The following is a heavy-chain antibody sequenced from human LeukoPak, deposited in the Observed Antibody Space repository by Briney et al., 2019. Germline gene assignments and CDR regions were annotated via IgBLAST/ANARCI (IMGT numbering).Heavy chain of an antibody. CDR1: GFTVSSNY. D-gene: IGHD3/OR15-3a*01. CDR2: LYGAGAT. Sequence: GGSLRLSCAASGFTVSSNYMSWVRKAPGKGLEWGSVLYGAGATYYADSVKGRFIISRHNSNNTLYLQMNSLRAEDTAVYYCARGGAPTFWTGFMDVWGLGTTVTVSS. J-gene: IGHJ6*02. CDR3: ARGGAPTFWTGFMDV. V-gene: IGHV3-53*04.